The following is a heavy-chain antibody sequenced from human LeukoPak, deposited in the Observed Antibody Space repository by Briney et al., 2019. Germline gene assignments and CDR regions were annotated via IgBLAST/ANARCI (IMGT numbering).Heavy chain of an antibody. CDR3: ATQTAYSSSWYNFDY. CDR2: ISAYNGNT. Sequence: GASVNVSCTASGYTFTSYGISWVRQAPGQGLEWMGWISAYNGNTNYAQKLQGRVTMTTDTSTSTAYMELRSLRSDDTAVYYCATQTAYSSSWYNFDYWGQGTLVTVSS. J-gene: IGHJ4*02. V-gene: IGHV1-18*01. CDR1: GYTFTSYG. D-gene: IGHD6-13*01.